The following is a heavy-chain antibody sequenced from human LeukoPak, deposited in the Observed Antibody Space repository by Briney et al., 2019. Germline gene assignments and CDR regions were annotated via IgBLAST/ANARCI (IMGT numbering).Heavy chain of an antibody. CDR2: IYYSGST. CDR1: GGSISSSSYS. CDR3: AREISITMIVVEDPGAFDI. V-gene: IGHV4-39*01. J-gene: IGHJ3*02. Sequence: SETLSLTCTVSGGSISSSSYSWGWIRQPPGKGLEWIGSIYYSGSTYYNPSLKSRVTISVDTSKNQFSLKLSSVTAADTAVYYCAREISITMIVVEDPGAFDIWGQGTMVTVSS. D-gene: IGHD3-22*01.